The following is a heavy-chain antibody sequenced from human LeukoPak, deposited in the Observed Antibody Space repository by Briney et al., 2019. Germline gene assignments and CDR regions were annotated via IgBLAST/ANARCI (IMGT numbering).Heavy chain of an antibody. J-gene: IGHJ4*02. Sequence: PGGSLRLSCAASGFTFSSYAMSWVRQAPGKGLEWVSAISGSGGSTYYADSVKGRFTISRDNSKNTLYLQMNSLRAEDTAVYYCAKEGGMITFGGVIVRVDYFDYWGQGTLATVSS. V-gene: IGHV3-23*01. CDR3: AKEGGMITFGGVIVRVDYFDY. CDR2: ISGSGGST. D-gene: IGHD3-16*02. CDR1: GFTFSSYA.